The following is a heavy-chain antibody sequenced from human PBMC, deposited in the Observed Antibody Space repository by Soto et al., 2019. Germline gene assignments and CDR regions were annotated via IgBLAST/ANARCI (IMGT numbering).Heavy chain of an antibody. J-gene: IGHJ4*02. CDR2: ISGSGGTT. V-gene: IGHV3-23*01. Sequence: EVQLLESGGGLVQPGGSLRLSCAASGFTFSSYAMSWVRQAPGKGLEWVSAISGSGGTTYYADSVKGRFTISRDNSKNTLYLQMNSLRAKDTAVYYCATSVLYSSSWYYFDYWGQGTLVTVSS. CDR3: ATSVLYSSSWYYFDY. CDR1: GFTFSSYA. D-gene: IGHD6-13*01.